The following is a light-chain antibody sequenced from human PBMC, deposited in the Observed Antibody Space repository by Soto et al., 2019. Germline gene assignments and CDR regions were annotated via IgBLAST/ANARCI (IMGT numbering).Light chain of an antibody. CDR2: DAS. CDR3: QQFNGFPLT. J-gene: IGKJ4*01. Sequence: IQLTQSPSSLSASVGDRVTITCRAGQDIGSALAWYQQRPGKAPKLLLYDASNLEAGVPSRFSCSWSGTDFTLTITSLRPEDFATYYCQQFNGFPLTFGGGTKVQIK. V-gene: IGKV1-13*02. CDR1: QDIGSA.